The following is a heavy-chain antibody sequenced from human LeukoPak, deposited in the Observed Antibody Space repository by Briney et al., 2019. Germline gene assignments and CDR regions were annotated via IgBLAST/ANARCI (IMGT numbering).Heavy chain of an antibody. Sequence: GASVKVSCKASGYTFTSYYLHWVRQAPGQGLEWMGIINPSGGGTSNAQNFQGRVTLTRDTSTSTAYMELRSLRSDDTAVYYCARGRDPKIYCSSTSCETPFDYWGQGTLVTVSS. J-gene: IGHJ4*02. V-gene: IGHV1-46*01. CDR2: INPSGGGT. CDR3: ARGRDPKIYCSSTSCETPFDY. D-gene: IGHD2-2*01. CDR1: GYTFTSYY.